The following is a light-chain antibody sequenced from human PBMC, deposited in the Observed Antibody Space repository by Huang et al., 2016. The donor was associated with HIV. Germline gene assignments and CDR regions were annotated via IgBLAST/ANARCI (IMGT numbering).Light chain of an antibody. J-gene: IGKJ4*01. CDR1: QSVSSY. CDR2: DAS. V-gene: IGKV3-11*01. Sequence: EIVLTQSPATLSLSPGERSTSSCRASQSVSSYLAWYQQKPGQAHRLLIYDASNRATGIPARFSGSGSGTDFTLTISSLEPEDFAVYYCQQRSNWFLTFGGGTKVEIK. CDR3: QQRSNWFLT.